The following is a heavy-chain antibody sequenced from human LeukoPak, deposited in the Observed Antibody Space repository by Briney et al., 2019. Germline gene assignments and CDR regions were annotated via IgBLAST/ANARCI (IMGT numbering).Heavy chain of an antibody. J-gene: IGHJ4*02. CDR1: GFTFSSYA. V-gene: IGHV4-34*01. Sequence: TGGSLRLSCAASGFTFSSYAMSWIRQPPGKGLEWIGEINHRGSTTYNPSLKSRVTISLDTSKNQFSLKLSSVTAADTAVYYCARVGLDWGSIDYWGQGTLVTVSS. CDR2: INHRGST. D-gene: IGHD3/OR15-3a*01. CDR3: ARVGLDWGSIDY.